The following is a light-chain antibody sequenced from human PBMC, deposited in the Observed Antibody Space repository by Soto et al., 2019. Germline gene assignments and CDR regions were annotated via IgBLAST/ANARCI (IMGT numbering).Light chain of an antibody. Sequence: EVVMTQSPATLSVSPGERVTLSCRASESVHRNLAWYHQQPGQGPRLLIYYASTRATGVPDRFTGSGSGTELTLTISSLQSEDFGVYHCQHYSNWPPTFGPGTKVEIK. V-gene: IGKV3-15*01. CDR1: ESVHRN. CDR3: QHYSNWPPT. J-gene: IGKJ3*01. CDR2: YAS.